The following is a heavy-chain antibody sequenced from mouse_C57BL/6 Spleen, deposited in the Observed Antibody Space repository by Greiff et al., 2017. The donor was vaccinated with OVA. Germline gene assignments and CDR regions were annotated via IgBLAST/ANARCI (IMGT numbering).Heavy chain of an antibody. J-gene: IGHJ2*01. D-gene: IGHD1-1*01. CDR1: GFTFSDYG. Sequence: EVHLVESGGGLVQPGGSLKLSCAASGFTFSDYGMAWVRQAPRKGPEWVAFISNLAYSIYYADTVTGRFTISRENAKNPLYLEMSSLRSEDTAMYYCARGGGSSSYYFDYWGQGTTLTVSS. CDR2: ISNLAYSI. V-gene: IGHV5-15*01. CDR3: ARGGGSSSYYFDY.